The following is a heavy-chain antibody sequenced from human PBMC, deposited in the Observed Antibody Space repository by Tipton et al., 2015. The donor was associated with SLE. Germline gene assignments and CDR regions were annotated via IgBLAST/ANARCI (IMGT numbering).Heavy chain of an antibody. Sequence: TLSLTCHVAGGAIRNSPYYWAWIRQPPGKRLEWLGSVFDTGYTAYNPSLEGRMSISVDTSNNEFSLKLSSVTAADTAVYFCARQDLGRAATLTFDIWGLGTLVTVSS. CDR1: GGAIRNSPYY. CDR2: VFDTGYT. V-gene: IGHV4-39*01. CDR3: ARQDLGRAATLTFDI. J-gene: IGHJ4*02. D-gene: IGHD6-25*01.